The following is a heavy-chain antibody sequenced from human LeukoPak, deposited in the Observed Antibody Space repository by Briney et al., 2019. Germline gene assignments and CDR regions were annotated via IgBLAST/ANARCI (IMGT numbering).Heavy chain of an antibody. CDR1: GYTFTGHY. CDR3: ARVRGYSYGRNLDY. J-gene: IGHJ4*02. CDR2: INPNSGGT. V-gene: IGHV1-2*02. Sequence: ASVKVSCKASGYTFTGHYMHRVRQAPGQGLEWMGWINPNSGGTNYAQKFQGRVTMTRDTSISTAYMELSRLRSDDTAVYYCARVRGYSYGRNLDYWGQGTLVTVSS. D-gene: IGHD5-18*01.